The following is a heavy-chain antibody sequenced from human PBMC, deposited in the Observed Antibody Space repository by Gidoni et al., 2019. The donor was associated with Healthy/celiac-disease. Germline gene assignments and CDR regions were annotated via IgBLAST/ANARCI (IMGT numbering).Heavy chain of an antibody. CDR3: ARGSGGYSYGYGGMDV. CDR1: GFNFSSYW. J-gene: IGHJ6*02. Sequence: EVQLVESGGGLVQPGGSLRLPCAASGFNFSSYWMHWVRQAPGKGLVWVSRINSDGSSTSYADSVKGRFTISRDNAKNTLYLQMNSLRAEDTAVYYCARGSGGYSYGYGGMDVWGQGTTVTVSS. V-gene: IGHV3-74*01. CDR2: INSDGSST. D-gene: IGHD5-18*01.